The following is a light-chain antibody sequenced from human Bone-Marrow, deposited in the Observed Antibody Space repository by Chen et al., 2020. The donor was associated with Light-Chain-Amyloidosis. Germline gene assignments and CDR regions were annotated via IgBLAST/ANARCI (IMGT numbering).Light chain of an antibody. CDR2: DNN. V-gene: IGLV1-44*01. J-gene: IGLJ1*01. CDR1: SSNIGRNT. CDR3: APWDDSLNGYV. Sequence: QSVLTQTPSASGTPGQRVTISFSGGSSNIGRNTVNWYQQLPGTAPKLLIYDNNQRPSGVPDRFSGTKSGTPAFMAISGRQSEEEADNYCAPWDDSLNGYVFGSGTKITVL.